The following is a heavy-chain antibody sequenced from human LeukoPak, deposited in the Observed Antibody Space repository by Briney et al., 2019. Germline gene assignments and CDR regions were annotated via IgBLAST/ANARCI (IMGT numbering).Heavy chain of an antibody. CDR3: AKDQFDSSGYYPEYFQH. Sequence: GGSLRLSCAASGFTFSSYAMSWVRQAPGKGLEWDSVIRGSGGSTSYADSVKGRFTISRDNSKNTVYLQMNSLRAEDTAVYYCAKDQFDSSGYYPEYFQHWGQGTLVTVSS. J-gene: IGHJ1*01. D-gene: IGHD3-22*01. CDR2: IRGSGGST. CDR1: GFTFSSYA. V-gene: IGHV3-23*01.